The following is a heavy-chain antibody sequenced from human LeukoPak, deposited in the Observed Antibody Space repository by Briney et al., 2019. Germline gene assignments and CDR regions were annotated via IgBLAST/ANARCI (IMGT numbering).Heavy chain of an antibody. Sequence: GGSPRLSCAASGFTFSSYAMHWVRQAPGKGLEWVAVISYDGSNKYYADSVKGRFTISRDDSKNTLYLQMNSLRAEDTAVYYCARDLVGHPPEYYFDYWGQGTLVTVSS. CDR2: ISYDGSNK. J-gene: IGHJ4*02. CDR1: GFTFSSYA. V-gene: IGHV3-30-3*01. D-gene: IGHD2-2*01. CDR3: ARDLVGHPPEYYFDY.